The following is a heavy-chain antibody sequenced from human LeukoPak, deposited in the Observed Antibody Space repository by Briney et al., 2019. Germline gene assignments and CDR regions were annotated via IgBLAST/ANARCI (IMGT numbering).Heavy chain of an antibody. J-gene: IGHJ4*02. CDR2: IYTSGST. CDR1: GGSISSGSYY. V-gene: IGHV4-61*02. CDR3: AREGGLYMGY. Sequence: SETLSLTCTVSGGSISSGSYYWSWIRQPAGKGLEWIGRIYTSGSTNYNPSLKSRVTISVDTSKNQFSLKLSSVTAADTAVYYCAREGGLYMGYWGQGTLVTVSS. D-gene: IGHD3-10*01.